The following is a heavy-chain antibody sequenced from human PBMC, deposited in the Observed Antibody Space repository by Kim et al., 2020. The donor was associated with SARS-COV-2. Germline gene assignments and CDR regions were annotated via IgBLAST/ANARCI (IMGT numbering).Heavy chain of an antibody. Sequence: SETLSLTCSVSGGSISDSYWSWIRQPPGKGLEYIGYIYYSGTTNYNPSLKSRVTISIDTSKSQFSLKLSSVTAADTAVYYCAREGGRRWPRREHYSMDVWGQGTTVIVSS. V-gene: IGHV4-59*01. CDR2: IYYSGTT. J-gene: IGHJ6*02. CDR1: GGSISDSY. D-gene: IGHD1-1*01. CDR3: AREGGRRWPRREHYSMDV.